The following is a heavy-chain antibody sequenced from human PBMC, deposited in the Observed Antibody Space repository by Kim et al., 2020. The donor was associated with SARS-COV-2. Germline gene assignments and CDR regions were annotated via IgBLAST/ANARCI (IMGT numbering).Heavy chain of an antibody. CDR2: IYVGGYI. V-gene: IGHV3-66*01. D-gene: IGHD3-3*01. J-gene: IGHJ4*02. CDR3: AREYDDGYYFDY. CDR1: GLTVSNNS. Sequence: GGSLRLSCAVSGLTVSNNSMNWVRQAPGKGPEWVSVIYVGGYIKYADSVKGRFTISRDNSKNTVYLQMNSLRAEDSAVYYCAREYDDGYYFDYWGQGTLV.